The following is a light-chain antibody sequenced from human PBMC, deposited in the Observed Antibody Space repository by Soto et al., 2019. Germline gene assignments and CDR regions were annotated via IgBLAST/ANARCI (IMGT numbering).Light chain of an antibody. J-gene: IGKJ3*01. V-gene: IGKV1-13*02. CDR2: DAS. CDR3: QQFDTYPLT. CDR1: QGISSA. Sequence: AIPLTQSPSSLSASVGDRVTITCRASQGISSALAWWQQKPGKAPNLLIYDASSLESGVPSRFSGSGSGTDFTLTISSLQPEDFATYYCQQFDTYPLTFGPGTKVDLK.